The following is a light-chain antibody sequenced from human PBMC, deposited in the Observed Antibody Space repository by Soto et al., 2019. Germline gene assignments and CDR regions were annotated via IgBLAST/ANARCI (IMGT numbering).Light chain of an antibody. J-gene: IGKJ1*01. V-gene: IGKV1-39*01. CDR1: QSISSN. Sequence: DIQMTQSPSSRSSSFGDRVTITCRASQSISSNLNWYQQKPGKAPKLLIYAASNLQSGVPSTFSVSGSGTDFTLTISRLQPEDFATYYCQQRHSITWTFGQGTKVDIK. CDR2: AAS. CDR3: QQRHSITWT.